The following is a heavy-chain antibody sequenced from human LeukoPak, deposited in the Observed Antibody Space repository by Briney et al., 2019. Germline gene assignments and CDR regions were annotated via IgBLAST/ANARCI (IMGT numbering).Heavy chain of an antibody. CDR2: IYYSGSP. J-gene: IGHJ5*02. Sequence: SETLSLTCTVSGGLISTYYWTWIRKPPGKGLEWIGTIYYSGSPYYNPSLKSRVTISVDTSKNQFSLKLTSVTAADTAFYYCARAYCGGGSCYDSRGWFDPWGQGTLVTVSS. V-gene: IGHV4-39*07. D-gene: IGHD2-15*01. CDR1: GGLISTYY. CDR3: ARAYCGGGSCYDSRGWFDP.